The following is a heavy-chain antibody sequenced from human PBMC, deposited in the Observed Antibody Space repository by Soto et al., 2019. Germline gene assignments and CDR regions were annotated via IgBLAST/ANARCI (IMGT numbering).Heavy chain of an antibody. CDR2: TDYSGST. Sequence: SETLSRTCPVDGGSTTSSSYYWDWIRHPPGKGLEWIGSTDYSGSTHYSLSLKSRVTITVETSKNQCSWRLSSVTAAATAATYCARLPDTARATGYDGIDCWGQGTTVTVSS. CDR3: ARLPDTARATGYDGIDC. D-gene: IGHD5-18*01. CDR1: GGSTTSSSYY. V-gene: IGHV4-39*01. J-gene: IGHJ6*01.